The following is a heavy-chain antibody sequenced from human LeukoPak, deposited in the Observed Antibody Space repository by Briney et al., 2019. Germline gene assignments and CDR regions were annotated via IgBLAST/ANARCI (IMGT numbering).Heavy chain of an antibody. CDR2: IYPRDGST. CDR3: ARDQEGFDY. J-gene: IGHJ4*02. V-gene: IGHV1-46*01. CDR1: GYTFTSNY. Sequence: ASVKVSCKASGYTFTSNYIHWVRQAPGQGLEWMGMIYPRDGSTSYAQKFQGRVTVTRDTSTSTVHMELSGLRSEDTAVYYCARDQEGFDYWGQGTLVTVFS.